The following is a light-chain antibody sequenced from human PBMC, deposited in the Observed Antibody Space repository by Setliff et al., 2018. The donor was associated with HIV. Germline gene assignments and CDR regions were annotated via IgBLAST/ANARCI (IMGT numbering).Light chain of an antibody. V-gene: IGKV1-5*03. Sequence: DIQMTQSPSTLSASVGDRVTITCWASQSVSSWLAWYQQKPGKAPKLLIYKASNLEGGVPSRFSGSGSGTEFTLTISSLQPDDFATYYCQQYNSYRTFGQGTKV. CDR2: KAS. J-gene: IGKJ1*01. CDR1: QSVSSW. CDR3: QQYNSYRT.